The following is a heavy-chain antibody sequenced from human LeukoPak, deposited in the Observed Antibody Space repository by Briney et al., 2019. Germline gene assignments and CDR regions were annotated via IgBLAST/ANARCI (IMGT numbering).Heavy chain of an antibody. V-gene: IGHV3-23*01. J-gene: IGHJ4*02. D-gene: IGHD5-24*01. CDR3: AKVSETFVRWLEFHDY. Sequence: GGSLRLSCAASGFTFSSYAMSWVRQAPGKGLEWVSAISGSGGSTYYADSVKGRFTISRDNSKNTLYLQMNSLRAEDTAVYYCAKVSETFVRWLEFHDYWGQGTLVTVSS. CDR2: ISGSGGST. CDR1: GFTFSSYA.